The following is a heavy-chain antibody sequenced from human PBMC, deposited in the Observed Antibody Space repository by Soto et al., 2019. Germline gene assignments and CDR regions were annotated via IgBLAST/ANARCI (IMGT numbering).Heavy chain of an antibody. CDR3: ARAHYDILTGYYKSMDV. D-gene: IGHD3-9*01. Sequence: PGRSLRISCKGSGYSFTSYWISWVRQMPGKGLEWMGRIDPSDSYTNYSPSFQGHVTISADKSISTAHLQWSSLKASDTAMYYCARAHYDILTGYYKSMDVWGQGTTVTVSS. J-gene: IGHJ6*02. CDR2: IDPSDSYT. CDR1: GYSFTSYW. V-gene: IGHV5-10-1*01.